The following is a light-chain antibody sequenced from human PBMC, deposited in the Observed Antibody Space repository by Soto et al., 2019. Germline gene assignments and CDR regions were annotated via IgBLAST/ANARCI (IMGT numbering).Light chain of an antibody. CDR2: GAF. CDR1: PSVTNY. V-gene: IGKV3-11*01. CDR3: QQRNIWPPVT. J-gene: IGKJ5*01. Sequence: EIVLTQSPATLSLSPGERATLSCRASPSVTNYLAWYQQKPGQPPRLLIDGAFNRAAGIPARFSGSGSGTDFTLTVSSLEPEDSAVYYCQQRNIWPPVTFGQGTRLDI.